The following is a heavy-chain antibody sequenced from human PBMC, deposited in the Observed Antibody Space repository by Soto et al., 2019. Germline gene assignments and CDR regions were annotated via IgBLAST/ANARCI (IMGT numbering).Heavy chain of an antibody. J-gene: IGHJ6*03. CDR2: IYPGDSDT. CDR3: ARHRGITGTTGYYYYMDV. CDR1: GYSFTSYW. D-gene: IGHD1-20*01. Sequence: PGESLKISCKGSGYSFTSYWIGWVRQMPGKGLEWMGIIYPGDSDTRYSPSFQGQVTISADKSISTAYLQWSSLKASDTAMYYCARHRGITGTTGYYYYMDVWGKGTTVTVSS. V-gene: IGHV5-51*01.